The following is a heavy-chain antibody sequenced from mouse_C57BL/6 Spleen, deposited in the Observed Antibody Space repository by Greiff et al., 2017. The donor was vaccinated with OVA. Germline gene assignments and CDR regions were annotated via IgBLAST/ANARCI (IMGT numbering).Heavy chain of an antibody. J-gene: IGHJ2*01. V-gene: IGHV6-3*01. CDR1: GFTFSNYW. CDR3: TELGRHYFDY. CDR2: IRLKSDNYAT. Sequence: EVKVEESGGGLVQPGGSMKLSCVASGFTFSNYWMNWVRQSPETGLEWVAQIRLKSDNYATHYAESLKGRFPISRDDSKSSVYLQMNNLRAEDTGIYYCTELGRHYFDYWGQGTTLTVSS. D-gene: IGHD4-1*01.